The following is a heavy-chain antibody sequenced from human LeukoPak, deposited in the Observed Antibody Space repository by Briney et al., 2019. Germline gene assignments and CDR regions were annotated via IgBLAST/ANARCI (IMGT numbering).Heavy chain of an antibody. CDR3: PNLPL. Sequence: GGSLRLSSAASGFTFSTFNNYGMSWVRQAPGKGLEWVSAFSDSGGKTYYADSMKGRFTISRDNSKNTLYLQMNSLRAEDAAVYYCPNLPLWGQGTLVTVSS. CDR1: GFTFSTFNNYG. CDR2: FSDSGGKT. J-gene: IGHJ4*02. V-gene: IGHV3-23*01.